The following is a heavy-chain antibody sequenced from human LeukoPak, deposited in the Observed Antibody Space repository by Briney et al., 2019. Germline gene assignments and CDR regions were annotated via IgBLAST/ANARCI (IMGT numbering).Heavy chain of an antibody. V-gene: IGHV6-1*01. CDR2: TYYRSKWYN. CDR1: GDSVSSNSAA. D-gene: IGHD3-10*01. CDR3: ARAANYYGSGRPQTGWFDP. J-gene: IGHJ5*02. Sequence: QTLSLTCAISGDSVSSNSAAWNWIRQSPSRGLEWLGRTYYRSKWYNDYAVSVKSRITINPDTSKNQFSLQLNSVTPEDTAVYYCARAANYYGSGRPQTGWFDPWGQGTLVTVSS.